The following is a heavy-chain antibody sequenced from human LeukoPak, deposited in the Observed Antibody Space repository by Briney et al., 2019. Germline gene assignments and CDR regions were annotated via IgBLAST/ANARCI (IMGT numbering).Heavy chain of an antibody. CDR3: ARERTPYYYYGMDV. CDR1: GYTFTSYG. V-gene: IGHV1-18*01. J-gene: IGHJ6*02. CDR2: ISAYNGNT. Sequence: ASVKVSCKASGYTFTSYGISWVRQATGQGLEWMGWISAYNGNTNYAQKLQGRVTMTTDTSTSTAYMELRSLRSDDTAVYYCARERTPYYYYGMDVWGQGTTVTVSS. D-gene: IGHD2-2*01.